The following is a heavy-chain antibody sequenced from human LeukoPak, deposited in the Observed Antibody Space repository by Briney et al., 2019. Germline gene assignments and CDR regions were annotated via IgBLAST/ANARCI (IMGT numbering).Heavy chain of an antibody. CDR2: TWYRSNWYN. D-gene: IGHD2-21*01. CDR3: ARSIEHFDY. V-gene: IGHV6-1*01. J-gene: IGHJ4*02. CDR1: GDSVSSNSAT. Sequence: SQTLSLTCGISGDSVSSNSATWDWIRQSPSRGLEWLGRTWYRSNWYNDSALSVRSRITINPDTSKNQFSLQLHSVTPEDTAVYYCARSIEHFDYWGQGTLVTISS.